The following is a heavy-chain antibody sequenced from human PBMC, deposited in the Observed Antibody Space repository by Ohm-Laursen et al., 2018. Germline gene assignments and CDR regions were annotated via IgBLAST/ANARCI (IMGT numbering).Heavy chain of an antibody. CDR1: GGSISSGGYY. CDR3: ARAAGSSGWYYFDY. D-gene: IGHD6-19*01. CDR2: IYTSGST. Sequence: TLSLTCTVSGGSISSGGYYWSWIRQPAGKGLEWIGRIYTSGSTNYNPSLKSRVTMSVDTSKNQFSLKLSSVTAADTAVYYCARAAGSSGWYYFDYWGQGTLVTVSS. V-gene: IGHV4-61*02. J-gene: IGHJ4*02.